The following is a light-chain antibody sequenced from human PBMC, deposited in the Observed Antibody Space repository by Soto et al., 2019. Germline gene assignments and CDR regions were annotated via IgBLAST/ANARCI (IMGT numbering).Light chain of an antibody. J-gene: IGKJ4*01. CDR3: LKGKVAPLT. Sequence: ILMTQSPSSLSSFVGYRVTITCRASQDIGNFLAWYQQKPGKVAKLLIYAASTLQSGVPSRFIGSGSGRDFPLTLSSQQPEDIATYCCLKGKVAPLTFGGGTKLEIK. CDR2: AAS. V-gene: IGKV1-27*01. CDR1: QDIGNF.